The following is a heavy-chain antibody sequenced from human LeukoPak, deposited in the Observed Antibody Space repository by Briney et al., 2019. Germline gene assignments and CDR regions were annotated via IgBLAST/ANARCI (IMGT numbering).Heavy chain of an antibody. CDR2: IYTSGST. J-gene: IGHJ5*02. CDR3: ARLPAYYDSSGCQGPWFDP. D-gene: IGHD3-22*01. V-gene: IGHV4-61*02. Sequence: PSETLSLTCTVSGGSISSGSYYWSWIRQPAGKGLEWIGRIYTSGSTNYNPSLKSRVTISVDTSKNQFSLKLSSVTAADTAVYYCARLPAYYDSSGCQGPWFDPWGQGTLVTVSS. CDR1: GGSISSGSYY.